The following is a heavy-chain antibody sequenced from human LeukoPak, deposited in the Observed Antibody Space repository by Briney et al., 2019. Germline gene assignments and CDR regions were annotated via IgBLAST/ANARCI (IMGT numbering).Heavy chain of an antibody. V-gene: IGHV1-18*01. J-gene: IGHJ4*02. CDR2: ISPYNGNT. D-gene: IGHD1-26*01. CDR1: GYTFTTSG. CDR3: ARGLGATTFADFDY. Sequence: ASVKVSCKASGYTFTTSGISWVRQAPGQGLEWMGWISPYNGNTNYAQKVQGRVTMTTDTSTSTAHLELRTLRSDDTAVYYCARGLGATTFADFDYWGQGTLVTVSS.